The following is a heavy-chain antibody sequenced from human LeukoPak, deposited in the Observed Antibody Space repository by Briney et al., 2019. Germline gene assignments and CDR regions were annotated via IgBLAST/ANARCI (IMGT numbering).Heavy chain of an antibody. Sequence: ETLSLTCTVSGGSISSYYWSWVRQAPGKGLEWVSAISGSGGSTYYADSVKGRFTISRDNSKNTLYLQMNSLRAEDTAVYYCAKGADSRVYDSSGYYSRGGSYYFDYWGQGTLVTVSS. CDR1: GGSISSYY. CDR3: AKGADSRVYDSSGYYSRGGSYYFDY. D-gene: IGHD3-22*01. J-gene: IGHJ4*02. CDR2: ISGSGGST. V-gene: IGHV3-23*01.